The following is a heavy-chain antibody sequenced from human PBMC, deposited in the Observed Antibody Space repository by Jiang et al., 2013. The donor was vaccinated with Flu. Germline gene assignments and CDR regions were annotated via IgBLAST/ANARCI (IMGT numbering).Heavy chain of an antibody. D-gene: IGHD5-18*01. CDR2: ISAYNGNT. J-gene: IGHJ4*02. Sequence: LEWMGWISAYNGNTNYAQKLQGRVTMTTDTSTSTAYMELRSLRSDDTAVYYCARGDSYGYPFDYWGQGTLVTVSS. V-gene: IGHV1-18*01. CDR3: ARGDSYGYPFDY.